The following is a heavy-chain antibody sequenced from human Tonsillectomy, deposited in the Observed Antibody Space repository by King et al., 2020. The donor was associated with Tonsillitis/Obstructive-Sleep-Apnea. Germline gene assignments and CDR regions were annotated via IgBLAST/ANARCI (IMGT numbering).Heavy chain of an antibody. J-gene: IGHJ5*02. CDR1: GFTFSSYA. CDR2: ISHDGTNK. V-gene: IGHV3-30*01. D-gene: IGHD2-2*01. Sequence: VQLVESGGDVVQPGRSLRLSCAASGFTFSSYAMDWVRQAPGKGLEWVALISHDGTNKYYADSVKGRFTISRDNSKNKLYLQMNSLRDEDTSVYYCARGGYCTSDSCSHLRWVDPWGQGTLVTVSS. CDR3: ARGGYCTSDSCSHLRWVDP.